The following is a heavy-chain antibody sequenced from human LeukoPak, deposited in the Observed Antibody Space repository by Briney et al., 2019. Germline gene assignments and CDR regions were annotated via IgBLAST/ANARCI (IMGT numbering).Heavy chain of an antibody. CDR1: GYTFTGYY. J-gene: IGHJ4*02. CDR2: INPNSGGT. D-gene: IGHD4-17*01. CDR3: ARTVTTSLYYFDY. Sequence: ASVKVSCKASGYTFTGYYMHWVRQAPGQGLEWMGWINPNSGGTNYAQKFQGRVTMTRDTSISTAYMELSRLRSDDTAAYYCARTVTTSLYYFDYWGQGTLVTVSS. V-gene: IGHV1-2*02.